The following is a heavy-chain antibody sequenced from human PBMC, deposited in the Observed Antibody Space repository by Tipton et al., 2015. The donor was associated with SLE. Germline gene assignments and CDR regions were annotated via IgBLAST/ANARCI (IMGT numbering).Heavy chain of an antibody. J-gene: IGHJ4*02. CDR2: IYYSGST. V-gene: IGHV4-38-2*02. CDR1: GYSISSGYY. D-gene: IGHD3-10*01. CDR3: ASSEGTGSAPFDY. Sequence: TLSLTCTVSGYSISSGYYWGWIRQPPGKGLEWIGSIYYSGSTYYNPSLKSRVTISVDTSKNQFSLKLSSVTAADTAVYYCASSEGTGSAPFDYWGQGTLVTVSS.